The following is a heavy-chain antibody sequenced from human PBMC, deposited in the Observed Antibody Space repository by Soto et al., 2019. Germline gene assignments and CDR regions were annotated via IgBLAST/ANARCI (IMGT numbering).Heavy chain of an antibody. CDR1: GYTFTNYG. CDR3: ARSGQNWNYILDY. V-gene: IGHV1-18*01. CDR2: ISAYSGNT. J-gene: IGHJ4*02. Sequence: ASVTVSCKASGYTFTNYGISWVRQAPGQGLDWMGWISAYSGNTNYAQDLQDRATMTTDTSTNTAYMELRSLRSDDTAVYYCARSGQNWNYILDYWGQGTLVTVSS. D-gene: IGHD1-7*01.